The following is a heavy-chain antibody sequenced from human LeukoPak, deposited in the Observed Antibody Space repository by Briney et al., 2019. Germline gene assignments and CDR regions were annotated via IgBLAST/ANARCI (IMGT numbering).Heavy chain of an antibody. Sequence: PGGSLRLSCAASGFTFSNYAMSWVRQAPGKGLEWVSAIGDSTGSTYYADSVKGRFTISRDNSKNTLYLQMNSLRAEDTAVYYCAKPHGASGYYQTDAFDIWGQGTMVTVSS. V-gene: IGHV3-23*01. CDR1: GFTFSNYA. CDR3: AKPHGASGYYQTDAFDI. D-gene: IGHD3-22*01. J-gene: IGHJ3*02. CDR2: IGDSTGST.